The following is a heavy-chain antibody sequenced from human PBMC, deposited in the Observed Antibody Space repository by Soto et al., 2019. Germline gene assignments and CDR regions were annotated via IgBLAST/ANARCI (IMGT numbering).Heavy chain of an antibody. J-gene: IGHJ4*02. V-gene: IGHV3-23*01. D-gene: IGHD4-4*01. CDR3: ARVASDYINSVDH. Sequence: EVQLLESGGGLVHPGGSLRLSCAASGFTFNAYAMTWVRQAPGKGLEWVSAIGGSGGNRYYAASVKGRFTISRDNSKDTLDLQMNRLRVEDTAVYYCARVASDYINSVDHWGQGILVTVSS. CDR2: IGGSGGNR. CDR1: GFTFNAYA.